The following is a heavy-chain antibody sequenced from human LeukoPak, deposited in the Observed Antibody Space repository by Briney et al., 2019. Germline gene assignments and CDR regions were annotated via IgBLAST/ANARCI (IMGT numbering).Heavy chain of an antibody. CDR3: ARDKPGRGTMVRGVIIRANWFDP. Sequence: GASVKVSCKASGGTFSSYPISWVRQAPGQGLEWMGGIIPIFGTANYAQKFQGRVTITADESTSTAYMELSSLRSEDTAVYYCARDKPGRGTMVRGVIIRANWFDPWGQGTLVTVSS. D-gene: IGHD3-10*01. V-gene: IGHV1-69*13. CDR1: GGTFSSYP. CDR2: IIPIFGTA. J-gene: IGHJ5*02.